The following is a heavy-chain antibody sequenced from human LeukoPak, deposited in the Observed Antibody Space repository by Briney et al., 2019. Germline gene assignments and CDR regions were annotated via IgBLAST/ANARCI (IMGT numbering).Heavy chain of an antibody. D-gene: IGHD5-18*01. Sequence: GGSLRLSCAAFGLTFSSSAMSWVRQAPGMGLEWVSTISGTGYSTYYVDSVKGRFTISRDNSKNTLFLQMNSLRAEDTAVYYCAKGAGYSYPFDYWGQGILVSVSS. J-gene: IGHJ4*02. CDR1: GLTFSSSA. CDR3: AKGAGYSYPFDY. V-gene: IGHV3-23*01. CDR2: ISGTGYST.